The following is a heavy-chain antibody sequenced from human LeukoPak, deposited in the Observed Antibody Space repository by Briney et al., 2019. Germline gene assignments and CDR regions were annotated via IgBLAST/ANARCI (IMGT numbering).Heavy chain of an antibody. V-gene: IGHV3-48*04. CDR2: IRSSSSTI. J-gene: IGHJ4*02. CDR1: GFTFSSYS. Sequence: GGSLRLSCAASGFTFSSYSMNWVRQAPGKGLEWVSYIRSSSSTIYYADSVKGRFTISRDNAKNSLYLQMNSLRAEDTAVYYCARCPYYDFWSGYHPDYWGQGTLVTVSS. CDR3: ARCPYYDFWSGYHPDY. D-gene: IGHD3-3*01.